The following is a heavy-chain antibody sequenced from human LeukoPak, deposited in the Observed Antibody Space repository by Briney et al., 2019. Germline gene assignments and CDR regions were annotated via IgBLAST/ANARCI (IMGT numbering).Heavy chain of an antibody. CDR3: ARDVGYRSWFDP. D-gene: IGHD5-18*01. V-gene: IGHV3-48*01. Sequence: GGSLRLSCAASGFTFGDTWMNWVRQAPGKGLEWVSYISGSPTSIYHADSVKGRFTISRDNAKNSLYLQMNSLRAEDTAVYYCARDVGYRSWFDPWGQGTLVIVSS. J-gene: IGHJ5*02. CDR2: ISGSPTSI. CDR1: GFTFGDTW.